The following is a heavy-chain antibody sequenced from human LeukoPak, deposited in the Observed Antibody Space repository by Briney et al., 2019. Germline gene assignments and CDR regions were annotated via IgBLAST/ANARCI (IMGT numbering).Heavy chain of an antibody. Sequence: GASVKVSCKASGYTFTSYDINWVRQATGQALEWMGWMNPNSGNTGYAQEFQGRITMTRNTSISTAYMELSSLRSEDTAVYYCATIDSSGYWYYYYYGMDVWGQGTTVTVSS. V-gene: IGHV1-8*01. D-gene: IGHD3-22*01. CDR2: MNPNSGNT. CDR3: ATIDSSGYWYYYYYGMDV. CDR1: GYTFTSYD. J-gene: IGHJ6*02.